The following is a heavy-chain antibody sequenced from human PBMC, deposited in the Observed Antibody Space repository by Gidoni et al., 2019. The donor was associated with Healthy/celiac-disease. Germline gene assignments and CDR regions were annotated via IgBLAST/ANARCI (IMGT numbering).Heavy chain of an antibody. CDR1: GFTFGSYA. V-gene: IGHV3-23*01. J-gene: IGHJ4*02. CDR2: ISGSGGST. Sequence: EVQLLESGGGLVQPGGSLRLSCAASGFTFGSYAMSWFRLAPGKGLEWVSAISGSGGSTYYADSVKGRFTISRDNSKNTLYLQMNSLRAEDTAVYYCAKIVPVVVGYYFDYWGQGTLVTVSS. CDR3: AKIVPVVVGYYFDY. D-gene: IGHD2-15*01.